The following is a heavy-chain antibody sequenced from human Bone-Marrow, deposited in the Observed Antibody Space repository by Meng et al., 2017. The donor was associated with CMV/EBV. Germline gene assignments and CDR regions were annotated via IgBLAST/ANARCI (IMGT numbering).Heavy chain of an antibody. CDR2: IIPIFGTA. V-gene: IGHV1-69*05. CDR1: EGTFSSYA. J-gene: IGHJ6*02. Sequence: SVKVSCKASEGTFSSYAISWVRQAPGQGLEWMGGIIPIFGTANYAQKFQGSVTITTDESTSTAYMELSSLRSEDTAVYYCARDRGSGWYGAFIYYYGMDVWGQGTTVTVSS. CDR3: ARDRGSGWYGAFIYYYGMDV. D-gene: IGHD6-19*01.